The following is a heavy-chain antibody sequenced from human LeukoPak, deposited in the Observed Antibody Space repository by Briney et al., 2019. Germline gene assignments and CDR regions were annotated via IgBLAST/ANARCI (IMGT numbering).Heavy chain of an antibody. J-gene: IGHJ4*02. CDR2: ISGSGGST. CDR1: GFTFSSYA. CDR3: ARAGSAAVAGSEFDY. V-gene: IGHV3-23*01. Sequence: PGGSLRLSCAAPGFTFSSYAMSWVRQAPGKGLEWVSAISGSGGSTYYADSVKGRFTISRDNAKNPLYLQMNSLRAEDTAVYYCARAGSAAVAGSEFDYWGQGTLVTVSS. D-gene: IGHD6-19*01.